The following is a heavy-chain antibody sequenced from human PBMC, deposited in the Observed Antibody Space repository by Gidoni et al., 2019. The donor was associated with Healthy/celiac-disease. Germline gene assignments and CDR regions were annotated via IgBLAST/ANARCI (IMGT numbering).Heavy chain of an antibody. D-gene: IGHD2-21*02. J-gene: IGHJ4*02. Sequence: EVQLVQSGAEVKKPGESLKISCKGSGYSFTSYWIGGVRQMPGKGLEWMGIIYPGDSDTRYSPSFPGQVTISADKSISTAYLQWSSLKASDTAMYYCARREYCGGDCYSPWVFHFDYWGQGTLVTVSS. CDR3: ARREYCGGDCYSPWVFHFDY. V-gene: IGHV5-51*01. CDR2: IYPGDSDT. CDR1: GYSFTSYW.